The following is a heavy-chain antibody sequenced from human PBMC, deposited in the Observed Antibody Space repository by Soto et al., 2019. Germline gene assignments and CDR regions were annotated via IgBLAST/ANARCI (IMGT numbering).Heavy chain of an antibody. J-gene: IGHJ4*02. D-gene: IGHD6-19*01. V-gene: IGHV1-69*13. CDR1: GGTFSSYA. CDR3: AREHSSGPLDC. Sequence: SVKFSCKASGGTFSSYAISWLRQAPGQGLEWMGGSIPIFGTANYAQKFQGRVTITADESTSTAYMELSSLRSEDTAVYYCAREHSSGPLDCWGQGTLVAVSS. CDR2: SIPIFGTA.